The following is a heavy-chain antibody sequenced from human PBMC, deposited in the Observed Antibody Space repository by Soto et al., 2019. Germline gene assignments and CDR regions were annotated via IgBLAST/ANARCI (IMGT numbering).Heavy chain of an antibody. J-gene: IGHJ6*02. CDR3: ARVKGYYYGMDV. Sequence: LETPSLTRAVYGGSLSGYYWSWIRQPPGKGLEWIGEINHSGSTNYNPSLKSRVTISVDMSKNQFSLKLSSVTAADTAVYYCARVKGYYYGMDVWGQGTTVTVSS. CDR2: INHSGST. CDR1: GGSLSGYY. V-gene: IGHV4-34*01.